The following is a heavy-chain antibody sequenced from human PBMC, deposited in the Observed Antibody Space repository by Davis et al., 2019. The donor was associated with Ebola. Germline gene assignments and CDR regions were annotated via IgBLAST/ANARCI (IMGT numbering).Heavy chain of an antibody. J-gene: IGHJ6*02. CDR2: ISSSGGST. CDR1: GFTFTSYA. CDR3: AKDRYCSSTSCRNYYYGMDV. D-gene: IGHD2-2*01. Sequence: GGSLRLSCASSGFTFTSYAMSWVRQAPGKGLEWVPAISSSGGSTFYADSVKGRFTIPRDNSKNTLFLQMNSLRAEDTAVFYCAKDRYCSSTSCRNYYYGMDVWGQGTTVTVSS. V-gene: IGHV3-23*01.